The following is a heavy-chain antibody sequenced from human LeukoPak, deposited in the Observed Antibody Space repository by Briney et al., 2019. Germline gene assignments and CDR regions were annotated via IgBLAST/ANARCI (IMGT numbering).Heavy chain of an antibody. CDR3: AKPLFQRGPATVTTRDAFDI. V-gene: IGHV3-21*04. J-gene: IGHJ3*02. CDR1: GFTFSIYT. Sequence: GGSLRLSCAASGFTFSIYTMNWVRQAPGKGLEWVSSISSSNSFIYYADSVKGRFTISRDNSKNTLYLQMNSLRAEDTAVYYCAKPLFQRGPATVTTRDAFDIWGQGTMVTVSS. CDR2: ISSSNSFI. D-gene: IGHD4-17*01.